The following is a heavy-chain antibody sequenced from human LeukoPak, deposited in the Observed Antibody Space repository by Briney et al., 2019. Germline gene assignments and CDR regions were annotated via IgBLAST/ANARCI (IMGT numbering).Heavy chain of an antibody. D-gene: IGHD6-13*01. CDR2: IKQDGSEK. CDR1: GFTFTSYW. J-gene: IGHJ4*02. CDR3: AKQQVHFDY. V-gene: IGHV3-7*05. Sequence: GGSLRLSCVASGFTFTSYWMSWVRQAPGKGLEWVANIKQDGSEKYYVDSVKGRFTISRDNAKNSLHLQMNSLRAEDTAIYYCAKQQVHFDYWGQGTLVTVST.